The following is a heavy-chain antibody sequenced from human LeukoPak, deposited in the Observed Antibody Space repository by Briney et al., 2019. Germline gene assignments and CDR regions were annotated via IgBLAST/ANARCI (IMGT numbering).Heavy chain of an antibody. J-gene: IGHJ4*02. V-gene: IGHV3-30-3*02. D-gene: IGHD3-3*01. CDR2: ISYDGSNK. CDR1: GFTFSSYA. Sequence: GGSLRLSCAASGFTFSSYAMHWVRQAPGKGLEWVAVISYDGSNKYYADSVKGRFTISRDNSKNTLYLQMNSLRAEDTAVYYCAKDTYDFWSGYFYWGQGTLVTVSS. CDR3: AKDTYDFWSGYFY.